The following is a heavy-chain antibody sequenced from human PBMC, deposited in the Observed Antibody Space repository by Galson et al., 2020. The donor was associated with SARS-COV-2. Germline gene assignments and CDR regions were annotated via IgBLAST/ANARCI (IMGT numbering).Heavy chain of an antibody. CDR1: GGSVSSGSYF. Sequence: SETLSLTCPVSGGSVSSGSYFWSWIRQPPGKGLEYIGYIYSSGGTNYNPSLKSRVTMSVDTPKNQVSLKLNSVTAADTAVYYCARGSVFGVIVIDYWCQGTLVTVSS. V-gene: IGHV4-61*01. J-gene: IGHJ4*02. D-gene: IGHD3-3*01. CDR3: ARGSVFGVIVIDY. CDR2: IYSSGGT.